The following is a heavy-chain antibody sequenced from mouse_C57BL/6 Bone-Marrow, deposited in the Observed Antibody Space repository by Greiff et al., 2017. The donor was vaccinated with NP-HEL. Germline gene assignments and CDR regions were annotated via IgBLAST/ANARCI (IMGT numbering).Heavy chain of an antibody. J-gene: IGHJ4*01. CDR2: IYPGSGST. D-gene: IGHD1-1*01. Sequence: QVQLQQSGAELVKPGASVKMSCKASGYTFTSYWITWVKQRPGQGLEWIGDIYPGSGSTNYNEKFKSKATLTVDPSSSTAYMQLSSLTSEDSAVYYCARTLTVVASYYAMDYWGQGTSVTVSS. CDR1: GYTFTSYW. CDR3: ARTLTVVASYYAMDY. V-gene: IGHV1-55*01.